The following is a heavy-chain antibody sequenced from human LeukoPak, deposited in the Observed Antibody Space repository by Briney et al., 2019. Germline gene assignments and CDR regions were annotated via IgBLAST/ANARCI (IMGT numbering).Heavy chain of an antibody. J-gene: IGHJ5*02. V-gene: IGHV1-46*01. CDR1: GYTFTGYL. CDR2: ITPSGGST. Sequence: ASVKVSCKASGYTFTGYLMHWVRQAPGQGLEWMGLITPSGGSTWYAQKFQGRVTMTRDMSTSTDYMELSSLRSEDTAVYYCARDNSVGDYAWWFDPWGQGTLVTVSS. D-gene: IGHD1-26*01. CDR3: ARDNSVGDYAWWFDP.